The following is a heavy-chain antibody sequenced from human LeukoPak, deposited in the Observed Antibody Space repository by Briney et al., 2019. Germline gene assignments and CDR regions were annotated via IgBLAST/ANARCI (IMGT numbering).Heavy chain of an antibody. CDR2: IYNSGST. CDR1: GFTFDDYG. D-gene: IGHD2-2*01. V-gene: IGHV4-34*01. Sequence: GSLRLSCAASGFTFDDYGMSWVRQSPGRGLEWIGYIYNSGSTYYNPSLKSRVTISVDTSKNQFSLRLSSVTAADTAVYYCARWGTYASTSNWFDPWGQGTLVTVSS. CDR3: ARWGTYASTSNWFDP. J-gene: IGHJ5*02.